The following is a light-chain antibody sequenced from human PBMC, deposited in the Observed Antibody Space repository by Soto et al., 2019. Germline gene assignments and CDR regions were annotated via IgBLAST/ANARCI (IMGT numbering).Light chain of an antibody. CDR3: QHRSNWPALT. V-gene: IGKV3-11*01. CDR2: DAS. J-gene: IGKJ4*01. CDR1: QSVSSY. Sequence: EIVLTKSPATLYLSPGERATLSCRASQSVSSYLAGYQQKPGQAPRLLIYDASNRATGIPARFSGSGSGTDFTLAISSLEPEDLSVYYCQHRSNWPALTFGGGTKVEIK.